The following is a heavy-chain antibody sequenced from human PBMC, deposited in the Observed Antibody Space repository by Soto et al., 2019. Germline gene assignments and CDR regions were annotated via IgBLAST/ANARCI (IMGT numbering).Heavy chain of an antibody. V-gene: IGHV1-46*01. CDR2: VNPSGGST. D-gene: IGHD2-15*01. J-gene: IGHJ1*01. CDR3: AREENCSDGICYSEYFQR. Sequence: QVQLEQSGAEVKKPGASVKVSCKASGYIFTAYSMHWVRRAPVQGLQWMGVVNPSGGSTNYAQQSQGRITLTRDTSRNTFYMDLSSLTSEDTAVYYCAREENCSDGICYSEYFQRWGQGTLVTVSS. CDR1: GYIFTAYS.